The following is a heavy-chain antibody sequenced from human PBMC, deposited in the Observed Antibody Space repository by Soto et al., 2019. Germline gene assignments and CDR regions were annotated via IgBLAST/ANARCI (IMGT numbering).Heavy chain of an antibody. CDR1: GGSISSYY. CDR3: ARGYELGWLQSTYYYYGMDV. Sequence: SETLSLTCTVSGGSISSYYWSWIRQPPGKGLEWIGYIYYSGSTNYNPSLKSRVTISVDTSKNQFSLKLSSVTAADTAVYYCARGYELGWLQSTYYYYGMDVWGQGTTVTVSS. D-gene: IGHD5-12*01. CDR2: IYYSGST. J-gene: IGHJ6*02. V-gene: IGHV4-59*01.